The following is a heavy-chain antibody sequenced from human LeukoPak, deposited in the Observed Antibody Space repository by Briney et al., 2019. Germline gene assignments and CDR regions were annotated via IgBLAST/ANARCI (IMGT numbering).Heavy chain of an antibody. CDR2: IYPRDGST. V-gene: IGHV1-46*01. J-gene: IGHJ4*02. CDR3: ARDQEGFDY. CDR1: GYTFTSNY. Sequence: GASVKVSCKASGYTFTSNYIHWVGQAPGQGLEWMGMIYPRDGSTSYAQKFQGRVTVTRDTSTSTVHMELSGLRSEDTAVYYCARDQEGFDYWGQGTLVTFSS.